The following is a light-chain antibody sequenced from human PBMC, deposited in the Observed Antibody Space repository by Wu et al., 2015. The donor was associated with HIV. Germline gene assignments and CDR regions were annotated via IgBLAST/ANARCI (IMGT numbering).Light chain of an antibody. J-gene: IGKJ1*01. CDR3: QKYNSAPWA. V-gene: IGKV1-27*01. CDR1: QGISIY. CDR2: GAS. Sequence: DIQMTQSPSSLSASVGDRVTITCRASQGISIYLAWYQQKPGEVPKLLIFGASTLQSGVPSRFSGSGSGTDFTLTISGLQSEDVATYYCQKYNSAPWAFGQGTKVEIK.